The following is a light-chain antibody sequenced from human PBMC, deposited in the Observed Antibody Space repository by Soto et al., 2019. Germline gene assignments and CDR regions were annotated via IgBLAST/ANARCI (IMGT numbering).Light chain of an antibody. J-gene: IGLJ2*01. Sequence: QAVVTQPASVSGSPGQSITISCTGTTRDVGGSDYVSWYQQFPGKAPKLIIYEVSDRPSGVSDRFSGSKSGNTASLTISGLQAEDEADYFCSSYSDSSTLVVFGGGTNLTVL. V-gene: IGLV2-14*01. CDR3: SSYSDSSTLVV. CDR2: EVS. CDR1: TRDVGGSDY.